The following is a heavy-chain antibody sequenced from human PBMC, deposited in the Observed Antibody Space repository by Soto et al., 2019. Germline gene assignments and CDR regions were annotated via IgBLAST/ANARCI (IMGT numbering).Heavy chain of an antibody. J-gene: IGHJ4*02. CDR3: AKGGGSYSFEY. Sequence: EVQLLESGGGLVQSGGSLRLSCAASGFTFSSYGMNWVRQAPGKGLEWVSSISGSTYNTYYIDSVKGRFTISRDNSKNTLYLQMNSLRAEDTAVYYCAKGGGSYSFEYWGQGTLVTVSS. V-gene: IGHV3-23*01. D-gene: IGHD1-26*01. CDR2: ISGSTYNT. CDR1: GFTFSSYG.